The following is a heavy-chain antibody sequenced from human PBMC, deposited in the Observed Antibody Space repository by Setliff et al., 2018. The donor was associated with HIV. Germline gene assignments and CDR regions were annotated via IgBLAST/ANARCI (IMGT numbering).Heavy chain of an antibody. V-gene: IGHV1-18*03. CDR1: GYTFVSYG. CDR2: ISANNGKT. D-gene: IGHD6-13*01. J-gene: IGHJ4*02. Sequence: GASVKVSCKASGYTFVSYGISWVRQAPGQGLEWMGWISANNGKTKYAQEFQGRVTITRDTSASTAYMELSSLRSEDVAVYYCAREGAAAGLDLDYWGQGTLVTVSS. CDR3: AREGAAAGLDLDY.